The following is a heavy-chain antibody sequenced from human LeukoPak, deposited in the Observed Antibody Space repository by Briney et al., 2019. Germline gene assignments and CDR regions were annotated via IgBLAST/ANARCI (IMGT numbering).Heavy chain of an antibody. V-gene: IGHV1-24*01. Sequence: ASVKVSCKVSGYTLTELSMHWVRQAPGKGLEWMGGFDPEDGETIYARKFQGRVTMTEDTSTDTAYMELSSLRSEDTAVYYCATDPPWAPSPQQHWGQGTLVTVSS. J-gene: IGHJ1*01. CDR1: GYTLTELS. CDR2: FDPEDGET. CDR3: ATDPPWAPSPQQH. D-gene: IGHD7-27*01.